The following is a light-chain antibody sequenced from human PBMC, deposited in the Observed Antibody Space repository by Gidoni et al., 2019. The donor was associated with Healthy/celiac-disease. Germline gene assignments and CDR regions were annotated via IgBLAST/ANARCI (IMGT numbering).Light chain of an antibody. CDR1: KLGDKY. Sequence: YELTQPPSVPVSPGQTASITCSGDKLGDKYACWYQQKPGQSPVLVIYQDSKRPSGIPERFSGSNSGNTATLTISGTQAMDEADYYCQAWDSSTVVFGGGTKLTVL. V-gene: IGLV3-1*01. CDR3: QAWDSSTVV. J-gene: IGLJ2*01. CDR2: QDS.